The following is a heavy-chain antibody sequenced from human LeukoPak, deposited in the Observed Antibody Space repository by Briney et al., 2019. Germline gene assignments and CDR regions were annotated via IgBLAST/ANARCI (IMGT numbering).Heavy chain of an antibody. J-gene: IGHJ2*01. Sequence: GSLRLSCAASGFTVSSNYMSWVRQAPGKGLEWIGRIYTSGSTNYNPSLKSRVTMSVDTSKNQFSLKLSSVTAADTAVYYCARTPVSEFGELLPINWYFDLWGRGTLVTVSS. V-gene: IGHV4-4*07. CDR2: IYTSGST. CDR3: ARTPVSEFGELLPINWYFDL. D-gene: IGHD3-10*01. CDR1: GFTVSSNY.